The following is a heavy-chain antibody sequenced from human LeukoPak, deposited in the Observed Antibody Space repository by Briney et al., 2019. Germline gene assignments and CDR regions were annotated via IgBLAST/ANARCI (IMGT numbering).Heavy chain of an antibody. J-gene: IGHJ5*02. D-gene: IGHD3-16*01. CDR2: INPSGGSA. CDR1: GYTCTTYY. V-gene: IGHV1-46*01. CDR3: AREFGGFDP. Sequence: ASVKVSCKASGYTCTTYYMHWVRQAPGQGLEWMGIINPSGGSATYAQKFQGRVTMTRDTSTTTVYMELSSLRSEDTAVYYCAREFGGFDPWGQGTLVTVSS.